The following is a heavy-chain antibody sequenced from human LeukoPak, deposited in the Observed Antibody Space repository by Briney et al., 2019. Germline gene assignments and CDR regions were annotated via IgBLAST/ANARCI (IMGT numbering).Heavy chain of an antibody. Sequence: SETLSLTCAVYGGSFSGYYWSWIRQPPGKGLEWIGEINHSGSTNYNPSLKSRVTISVDTSKNQFSLKLSSVTAADTAVYYCARGGITGTSYYFDYWGQGILVTVSS. CDR3: ARGGITGTSYYFDY. CDR2: INHSGST. D-gene: IGHD1-20*01. J-gene: IGHJ4*02. V-gene: IGHV4-34*01. CDR1: GGSFSGYY.